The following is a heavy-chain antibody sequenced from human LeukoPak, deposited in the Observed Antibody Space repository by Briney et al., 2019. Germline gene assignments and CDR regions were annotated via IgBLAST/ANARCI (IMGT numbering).Heavy chain of an antibody. J-gene: IGHJ5*02. V-gene: IGHV3-48*02. D-gene: IGHD3-10*01. CDR2: ISSSSSTI. CDR1: GFTFSNYA. Sequence: PGGSLRLSCSASGFTFSNYAMHWVRQAPGKGLEWVSYISSSSSTIYYADSVKGRFTISRDNAKNSLYLQMNSLRDEDTAVYYCARSSVYYGSGSYNNWFDPWGQGTLVTVSS. CDR3: ARSSVYYGSGSYNNWFDP.